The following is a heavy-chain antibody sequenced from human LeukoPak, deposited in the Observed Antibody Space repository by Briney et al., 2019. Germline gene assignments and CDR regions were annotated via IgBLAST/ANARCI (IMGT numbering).Heavy chain of an antibody. CDR2: ISYDGSNK. CDR3: ARDFEGSGSYYGGLDY. V-gene: IGHV3-30*04. J-gene: IGHJ4*02. CDR1: GFTFSSYA. Sequence: PGSSLRLSCAASGFTFSSYAMHCVRQAPGKGLELVAVISYDGSNKYYADSVKGRFTISRDSSKNTLYLQMNSLRAEDTAVYYCARDFEGSGSYYGGLDYWGQGTLVTVSS. D-gene: IGHD3-10*01.